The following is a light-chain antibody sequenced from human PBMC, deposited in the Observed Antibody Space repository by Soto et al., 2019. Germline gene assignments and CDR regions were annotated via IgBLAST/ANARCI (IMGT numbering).Light chain of an antibody. Sequence: QSVLTQAPSASGTPGQRVTISCSGSSSNIGSNTVSWYQQVPGTAPKLLIYSNVQRPSGVPDRFSGSKSGTSASLAIGGLXXXXEADYYCAAWDGSLNGWVFGGGTKLTVL. V-gene: IGLV1-44*01. CDR2: SNV. CDR3: AAWDGSLNGWV. CDR1: SSNIGSNT. J-gene: IGLJ3*02.